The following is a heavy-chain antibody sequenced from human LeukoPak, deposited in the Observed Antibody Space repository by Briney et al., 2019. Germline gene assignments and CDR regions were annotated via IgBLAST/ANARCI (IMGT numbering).Heavy chain of an antibody. CDR2: IYPGDSDT. CDR3: ARYPDYGDYDTAVGYFDL. D-gene: IGHD4-17*01. J-gene: IGHJ2*01. V-gene: IGHV5-51*01. Sequence: GESLKISCKGSGYSFTSYWIGWVRQMPGKGLEWMGIIYPGDSDTRYSPSFQGQVTISADKSISTAYLQWSSLKASDTAMYYCARYPDYGDYDTAVGYFDLWGRGTLVTVSS. CDR1: GYSFTSYW.